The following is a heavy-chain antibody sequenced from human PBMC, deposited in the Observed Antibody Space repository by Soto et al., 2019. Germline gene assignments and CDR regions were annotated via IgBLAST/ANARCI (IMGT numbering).Heavy chain of an antibody. Sequence: EVQLVESGGGLVQPGGSLRLSCAASGFTFSDYSMNWVRQAPGKGLEWVSYISTTSGTIFYAASVKGRFTISRDNGKNSLYLQMTGLRADDTAVYYCARDMYCGDDCYSYWGQGTLVTVSS. J-gene: IGHJ4*02. V-gene: IGHV3-48*01. D-gene: IGHD2-21*02. CDR1: GFTFSDYS. CDR3: ARDMYCGDDCYSY. CDR2: ISTTSGTI.